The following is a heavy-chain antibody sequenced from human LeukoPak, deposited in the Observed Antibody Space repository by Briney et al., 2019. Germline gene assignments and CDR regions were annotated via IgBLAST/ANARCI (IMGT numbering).Heavy chain of an antibody. CDR3: SRDDGPFGGVRFDH. CDR1: GYTFTAYG. Sequence: ASVKVSCKASGYTFTAYGISWVRQAPGQGLEWMGWISANNGNTNYAQKVQGRVTMTKDTSTSTAYMELRSLRYDDTAVYYCSRDDGPFGGVRFDHWGQGTLVTVSS. V-gene: IGHV1-18*01. CDR2: ISANNGNT. D-gene: IGHD3-16*01. J-gene: IGHJ4*02.